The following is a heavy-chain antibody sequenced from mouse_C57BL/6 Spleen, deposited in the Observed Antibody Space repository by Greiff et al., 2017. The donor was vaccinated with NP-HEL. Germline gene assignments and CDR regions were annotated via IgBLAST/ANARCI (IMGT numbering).Heavy chain of an antibody. CDR1: GYTFTSYW. CDR3: ARSVSRTSLWWYFDV. J-gene: IGHJ1*03. D-gene: IGHD1-1*01. V-gene: IGHV1-7*01. CDR2: INPSSGYT. Sequence: VQLQQSGAELAKPGASVKLSCKASGYTFTSYWMHWVKQRPGPGLEWIGYINPSSGYTKYNQKFKDKATLTADKSSSTAYMQLSSLTYEDSAVYYCARSVSRTSLWWYFDVWGTGTTVTVSS.